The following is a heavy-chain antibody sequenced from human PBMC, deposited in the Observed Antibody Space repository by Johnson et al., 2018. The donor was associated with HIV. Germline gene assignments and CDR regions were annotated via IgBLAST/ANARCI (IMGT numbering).Heavy chain of an antibody. D-gene: IGHD6-13*01. Sequence: QVQLVESGGGVVQPGRSLRLSCAASGLTFSRYALLWVRQAPGKGLEWVAVISHDGGNKYYADSVQGRFTISRDNSKNTRYLQMNSLRAEDTAVYYCARERGHIAADAFDIWGQGTMVTVSS. CDR2: ISHDGGNK. V-gene: IGHV3-30*04. CDR3: ARERGHIAADAFDI. J-gene: IGHJ3*02. CDR1: GLTFSRYA.